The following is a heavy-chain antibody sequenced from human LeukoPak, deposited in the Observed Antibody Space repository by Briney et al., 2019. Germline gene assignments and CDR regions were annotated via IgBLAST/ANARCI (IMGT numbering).Heavy chain of an antibody. Sequence: PGGSLRLSCAASGFTLDDYGMSWVRPAPGKGPELVSGINWNGGSTGYAGSVKGRFTISRDNAKNSLYLKMNSLRAEDTALYYCARGLYYYDSSGYYYLGYWGQGTLVTVSS. V-gene: IGHV3-20*04. J-gene: IGHJ4*02. CDR2: INWNGGST. CDR3: ARGLYYYDSSGYYYLGY. D-gene: IGHD3-22*01. CDR1: GFTLDDYG.